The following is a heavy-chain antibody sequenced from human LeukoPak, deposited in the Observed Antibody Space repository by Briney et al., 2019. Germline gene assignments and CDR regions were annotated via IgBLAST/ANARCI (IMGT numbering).Heavy chain of an antibody. CDR3: ASGWEPAAGDY. Sequence: GGSLRLSCAASGFTVSSNYMSWVRQAPGKGLEWVSVIYSGGSTYYADSVKGRFTISRDNSKNTLYLQMNSLRAEDTAVYYCASGWEPAAGDYWGQGTLVTVSS. V-gene: IGHV3-53*01. CDR1: GFTVSSNY. D-gene: IGHD6-13*01. CDR2: IYSGGST. J-gene: IGHJ4*02.